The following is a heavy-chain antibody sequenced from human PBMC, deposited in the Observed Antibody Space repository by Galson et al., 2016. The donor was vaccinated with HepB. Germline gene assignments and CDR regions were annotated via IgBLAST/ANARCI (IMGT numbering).Heavy chain of an antibody. CDR2: IYYSGTT. J-gene: IGHJ3*02. Sequence: SETLSLTCNVSGASISSSPYYWGWIRQPPGKGLEWIGSIYYSGTTYYNPSLKSRVTISVDTSKNQFSLKLTSVTAADTAVYYCARARGDSSGYYYVTFDIWGRGTVVTVSS. D-gene: IGHD3-22*01. CDR3: ARARGDSSGYYYVTFDI. CDR1: GASISSSPYY. V-gene: IGHV4-39*07.